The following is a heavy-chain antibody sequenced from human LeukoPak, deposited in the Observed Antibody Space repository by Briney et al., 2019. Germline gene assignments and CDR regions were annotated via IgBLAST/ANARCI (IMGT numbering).Heavy chain of an antibody. Sequence: GSLRLSCTASGFTFGDYAMSWVRQAPGKGLEWVSVIYSGGSAYYADSVKGRFTISRDNSKNTLYLQMNSLRAEDTAVYYCARSLGSSSSAFDYWGQGTLVTVSS. V-gene: IGHV3-66*01. D-gene: IGHD6-6*01. CDR3: ARSLGSSSSAFDY. CDR2: IYSGGSA. CDR1: GFTFGDYA. J-gene: IGHJ4*02.